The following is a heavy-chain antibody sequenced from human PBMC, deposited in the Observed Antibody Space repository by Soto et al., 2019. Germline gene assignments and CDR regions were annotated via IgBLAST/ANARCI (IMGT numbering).Heavy chain of an antibody. CDR3: VKGYSKGDV. D-gene: IGHD1-1*01. Sequence: EVQLLESGGGLVQPGGSLRLSCAASGFTFSAYAMNWVRQAPGHGLEWVSAISGSGGSIHYADSVKGRFTISRDNSKNTPYLQMNSLRDEDTAVYNGVKGYSKGDVWGQGTTVSVSS. J-gene: IGHJ6*02. CDR2: ISGSGGSI. CDR1: GFTFSAYA. V-gene: IGHV3-23*01.